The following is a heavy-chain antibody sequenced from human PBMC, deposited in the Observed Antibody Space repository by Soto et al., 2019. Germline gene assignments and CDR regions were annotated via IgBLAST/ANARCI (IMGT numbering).Heavy chain of an antibody. Sequence: GLEWVSPISGSGDSTYYADSVKGRFTISRDNSKNTLYLQMNGLRAEDTAVYYCAFFFFQAEDGIRDVRSVSAFLLNRSSDL. J-gene: IGHJ2*01. CDR3: AFFFFQAEDGIRDVRSVSAFLLNRSSDL. D-gene: IGHD3-10*02. V-gene: IGHV3-23*01. CDR2: ISGSGDST.